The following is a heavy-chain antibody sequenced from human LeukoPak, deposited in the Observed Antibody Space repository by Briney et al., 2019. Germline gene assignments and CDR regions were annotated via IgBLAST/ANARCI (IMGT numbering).Heavy chain of an antibody. J-gene: IGHJ4*02. CDR3: ARDRGGDFDY. V-gene: IGHV3-21*01. CDR1: AFTFSTYS. CDR2: ISSGTSYM. D-gene: IGHD3-10*01. Sequence: GGSLTLSCAASAFTFSTYSMNWVRQAPGKGLEWVSSISSGTSYMYYAESVRGRFTISRDNARSSLHLQMNSLRDEDTAVYYCARDRGGDFDYWGQGTLVTVSS.